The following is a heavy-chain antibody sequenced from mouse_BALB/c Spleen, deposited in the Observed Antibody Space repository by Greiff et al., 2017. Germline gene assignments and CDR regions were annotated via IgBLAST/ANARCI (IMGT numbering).Heavy chain of an antibody. D-gene: IGHD2-10*02. V-gene: IGHV14-1*02. Sequence: EVQRVESGAELVRPGALVKLSCKASGFNIKDYYMHWVKQRPEQGLEWIGWIDPENGNTIYDPKFQGKASITADTSSNTAYLQLSSLTSEDTAVYYCAPYGNYVPWFAYWGQGTLVTVSA. CDR2: IDPENGNT. CDR3: APYGNYVPWFAY. J-gene: IGHJ3*01. CDR1: GFNIKDYY.